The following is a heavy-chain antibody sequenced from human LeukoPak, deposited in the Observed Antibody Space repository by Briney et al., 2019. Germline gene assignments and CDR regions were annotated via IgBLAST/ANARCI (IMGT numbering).Heavy chain of an antibody. Sequence: SETLSLTCTVSGGSISSYYWSWIRQPPGKGLEWIGYIYYSGSTNYNPSLKSRVTISVDTSKNQFSLKLSSVTAADTAVYYCANDFWSGYEGYYYYMDVWGKGTTVTVSS. D-gene: IGHD3-3*01. J-gene: IGHJ6*03. CDR2: IYYSGST. CDR1: GGSISSYY. V-gene: IGHV4-59*01. CDR3: ANDFWSGYEGYYYYMDV.